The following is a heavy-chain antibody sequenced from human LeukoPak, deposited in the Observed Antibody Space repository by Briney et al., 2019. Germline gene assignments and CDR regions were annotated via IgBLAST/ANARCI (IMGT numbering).Heavy chain of an antibody. J-gene: IGHJ3*02. CDR1: GGTFSNYA. CDR2: IIPMFGAG. Sequence: GASVKVSCKASGGTFSNYAINWVRQAPGQGLEWMGGIIPMFGAGNYAHKFQGRVTITADDSTSTAYMELTSLRSEDTAIYYCASFRTYCSGGSCHDAFDIWGQGTMVTVSS. CDR3: ASFRTYCSGGSCHDAFDI. V-gene: IGHV1-69*13. D-gene: IGHD2-15*01.